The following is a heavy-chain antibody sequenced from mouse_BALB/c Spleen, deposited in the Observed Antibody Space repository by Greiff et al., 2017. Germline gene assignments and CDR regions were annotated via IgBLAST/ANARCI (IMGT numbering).Heavy chain of an antibody. J-gene: IGHJ4*01. CDR3: ARNGYNYAMDY. CDR1: GYSITSDYA. Sequence: DVQLVESGPGLVKPSQSLSLTCTVTGYSITSDYAWNWIRQFPGNKLEWMGYISYSGSTSYNPSLKSRISITRDTSKNQFFLQLNSVTTEDTATYYCARNGYNYAMDYWGQGTSVTVSS. V-gene: IGHV3-2*02. D-gene: IGHD1-2*01. CDR2: ISYSGST.